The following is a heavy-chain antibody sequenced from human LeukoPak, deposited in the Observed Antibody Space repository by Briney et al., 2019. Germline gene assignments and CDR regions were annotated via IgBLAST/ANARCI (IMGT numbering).Heavy chain of an antibody. CDR1: GFTFSSYA. J-gene: IGHJ4*02. D-gene: IGHD6-19*01. Sequence: GVSLRLSCVVSGFTFSSYAMSWVRQAPGKRLEWVSGISGGGGSTYYADSVQGRFTISRDNSKNTLSLQMNSLRAEDTAVYYCAKDVSKPVAATFDYWGQGTLLTVSS. V-gene: IGHV3-23*01. CDR2: ISGGGGST. CDR3: AKDVSKPVAATFDY.